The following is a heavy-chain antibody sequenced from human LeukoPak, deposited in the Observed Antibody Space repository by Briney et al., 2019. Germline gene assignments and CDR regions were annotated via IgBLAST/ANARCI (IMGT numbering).Heavy chain of an antibody. CDR3: ARGYISF. D-gene: IGHD1-14*01. V-gene: IGHV3-7*01. J-gene: IGHJ4*02. CDR1: GFTFSSYW. CDR2: INQDGSKK. Sequence: GGSLRLSCAASGFTFSSYWMSWVRQAPGRGLEWVANINQDGSKKDYVDSVKGRFTISRDNAKNSLDLQMNTLRAEDTAVFYCARGYISFGARGTLVTVSS.